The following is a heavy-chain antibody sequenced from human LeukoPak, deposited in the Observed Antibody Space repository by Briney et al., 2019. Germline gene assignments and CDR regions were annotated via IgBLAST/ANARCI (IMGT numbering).Heavy chain of an antibody. CDR1: GFTFDDYG. J-gene: IGHJ6*03. Sequence: GGSLRLSCAASGFTFDDYGMSWVRQAPGEGLEGVSGINWNGGCTGYADSVKGRFTISRDNAKNSLYLQMNSLRAEDTALYYCARVAHCSSTSCYLVGDYYYYYMDVWGKGTTVTVSS. V-gene: IGHV3-20*04. D-gene: IGHD2-2*01. CDR3: ARVAHCSSTSCYLVGDYYYYYMDV. CDR2: INWNGGCT.